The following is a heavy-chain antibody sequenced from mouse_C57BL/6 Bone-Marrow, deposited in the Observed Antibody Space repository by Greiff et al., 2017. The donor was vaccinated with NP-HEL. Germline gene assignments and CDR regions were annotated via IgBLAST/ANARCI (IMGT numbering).Heavy chain of an antibody. CDR3: ARRYRGLYYYAMDY. Sequence: EVKLVESGGGLVKPGGSLKLSCAASGFTFSDYGMHWVRQAPEKGLEWVAYISSGSSTIYYADTVKGRFTLSRYTAKNTLFLQMTSLRSEDTTMYYCARRYRGLYYYAMDYWGQGTSVTVSS. CDR2: ISSGSSTI. J-gene: IGHJ4*01. V-gene: IGHV5-17*01. D-gene: IGHD2-12*01. CDR1: GFTFSDYG.